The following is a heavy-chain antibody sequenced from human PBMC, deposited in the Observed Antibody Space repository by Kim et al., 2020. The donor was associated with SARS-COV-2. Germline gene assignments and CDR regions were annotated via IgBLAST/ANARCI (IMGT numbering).Heavy chain of an antibody. CDR2: SDK. CDR3: ARGSGPGDS. V-gene: IGHV3-7*01. Sequence: SDKYYVDSVRGRLTISRDNAKNSVYLQMNSLRAEDTAVYYCARGSGPGDSWGQGTLVTVSS. J-gene: IGHJ4*02. D-gene: IGHD6-19*01.